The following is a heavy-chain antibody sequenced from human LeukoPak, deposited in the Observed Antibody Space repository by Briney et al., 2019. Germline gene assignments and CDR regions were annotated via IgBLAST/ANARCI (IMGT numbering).Heavy chain of an antibody. CDR3: ARGDYCSSTSCHNGYFQH. Sequence: SQTLSLTCTVSGGSISSGDYYWSWIRQPPGKGLEWIGYIYYSGSTYYNPSIKSRVTISVDTSKNQFSLKLSSVTAADTAVYYCARGDYCSSTSCHNGYFQHWGQGTLVTVSS. CDR1: GGSISSGDYY. D-gene: IGHD2-2*02. V-gene: IGHV4-30-4*08. J-gene: IGHJ1*01. CDR2: IYYSGST.